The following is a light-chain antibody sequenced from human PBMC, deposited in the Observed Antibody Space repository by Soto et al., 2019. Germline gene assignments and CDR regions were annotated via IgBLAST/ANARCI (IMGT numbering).Light chain of an antibody. CDR1: STDFVSYNR. V-gene: IGLV2-18*01. CDR3: SLYTSENTYV. Sequence: QSVLTQPPSVSGSPGQSVTISCTGASTDFVSYNRVSWYQQPPGTAPKLIIYEASNRPSGVPDRFSGSKSGNTASLTISGLQAADEADYYCSLYTSENTYVFGNGKKVIV. CDR2: EAS. J-gene: IGLJ1*01.